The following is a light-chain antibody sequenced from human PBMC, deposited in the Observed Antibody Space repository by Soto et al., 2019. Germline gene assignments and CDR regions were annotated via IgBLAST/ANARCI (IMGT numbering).Light chain of an antibody. V-gene: IGKV1-5*03. CDR2: KAS. CDR1: QSVSGW. J-gene: IGKJ1*01. CDR3: QQYNTYWT. Sequence: DIQMTQSPSTLSASVGDRVTITCRASQSVSGWLAWYQQKPGKAPKLLIYKASSLESGVPSRFSSSGSGTEFTLTISGLQPDDSATYYCQQYNTYWTFGQGTKVEIK.